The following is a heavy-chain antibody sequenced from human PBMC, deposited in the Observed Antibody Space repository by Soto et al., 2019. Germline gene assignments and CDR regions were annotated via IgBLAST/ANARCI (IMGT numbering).Heavy chain of an antibody. J-gene: IGHJ5*02. CDR1: GASMSSGGYY. V-gene: IGHV4-31*03. D-gene: IGHD6-6*01. CDR2: IYYSGST. CDR3: ARDRHNNFFDP. Sequence: SETLSLTCTVSGASMSSGGYYWTWIRQSPGKGLEWIGYIYYSGSTYYNPSLESRVAISLDTSRSQFSLTLHSVTAADTAIYYCARDRHNNFFDPWGQGTLVPSPQ.